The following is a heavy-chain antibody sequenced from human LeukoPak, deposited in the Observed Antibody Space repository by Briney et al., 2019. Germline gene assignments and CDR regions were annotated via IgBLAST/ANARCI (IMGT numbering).Heavy chain of an antibody. CDR2: IRVGGEL. CDR1: GFTFSSYA. D-gene: IGHD7-27*01. CDR3: AKGTGDTGYYFDY. J-gene: IGHJ4*02. Sequence: GGSLRLSCAASGFTFSSYAMSWVRQAPGKGLEWVSGIRVGGELYYADSVKGRFTISRDNSENTLYLQMSGLRAEDTAVYHCAKGTGDTGYYFDYWSQGTLVTVSS. V-gene: IGHV3-23*01.